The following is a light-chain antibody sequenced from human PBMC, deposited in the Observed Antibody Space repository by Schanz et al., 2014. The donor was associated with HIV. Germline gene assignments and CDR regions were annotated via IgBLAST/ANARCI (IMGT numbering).Light chain of an antibody. CDR3: QSSDSSLSAVV. Sequence: QSVLTQPPSASGTPGQRVTISCSGSSSNIGTNTVNWYQQLPGTAPKLLIYSNNQRPSGVPDRFSGSRSGTSASLAITGLQAGDEADYYCQSSDSSLSAVVFGGGTKLTVL. V-gene: IGLV1-44*01. J-gene: IGLJ2*01. CDR1: SSNIGTNT. CDR2: SNN.